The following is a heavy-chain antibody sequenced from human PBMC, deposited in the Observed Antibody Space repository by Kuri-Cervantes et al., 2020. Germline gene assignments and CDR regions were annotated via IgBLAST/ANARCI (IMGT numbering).Heavy chain of an antibody. Sequence: LSLTCAASGFTFSSYGMHWVRQAPGKGLEWVAVISYDGSNKYYADSVKGRFTISRDNSKNTLYLQMNSLRAEDTAVYYCAKFWNYYDSSGTPLDAFDIWGQGTMVTVSS. CDR1: GFTFSSYG. D-gene: IGHD3-22*01. CDR3: AKFWNYYDSSGTPLDAFDI. CDR2: ISYDGSNK. J-gene: IGHJ3*02. V-gene: IGHV3-30*18.